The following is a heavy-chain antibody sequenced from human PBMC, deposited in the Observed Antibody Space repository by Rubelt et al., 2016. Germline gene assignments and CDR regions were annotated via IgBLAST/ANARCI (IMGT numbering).Heavy chain of an antibody. Sequence: QQQLQESGPGLVKPSETLSLTCIVSGGSISGSSYYWGWIRQPPGKGLEWIASIFSSGRTSYSPSLKSRVTISVDTSKNQFSLKLKSVTAADTAVYYCARRRTVPQNWFDPWGQGTLVTVSS. D-gene: IGHD4-17*01. CDR3: ARRRTVPQNWFDP. V-gene: IGHV4-39*01. CDR2: IFSSGRT. J-gene: IGHJ5*02. CDR1: GGSISGSSYY.